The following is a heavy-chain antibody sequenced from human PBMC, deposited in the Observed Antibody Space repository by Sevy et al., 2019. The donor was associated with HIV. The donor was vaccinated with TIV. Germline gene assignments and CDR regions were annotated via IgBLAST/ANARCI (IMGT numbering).Heavy chain of an antibody. Sequence: SETSLTCAVRGGSIGGYYWSWIRQAPGKGPEWIGEISHSGATNYSPSLASRVTISVDTSNNQLSLRLTSLTAADSGKYICARGREVATLLGFFDTWGPGTLVTVSS. CDR2: ISHSGAT. J-gene: IGHJ4*02. CDR3: ARGREVATLLGFFDT. CDR1: GGSIGGYY. D-gene: IGHD3-16*01. V-gene: IGHV4-34*01.